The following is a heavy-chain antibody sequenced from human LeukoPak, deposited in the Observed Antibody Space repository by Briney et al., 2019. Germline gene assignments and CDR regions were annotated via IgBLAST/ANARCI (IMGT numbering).Heavy chain of an antibody. CDR3: TTNSRLYDFWSGYYSYWFDP. D-gene: IGHD3-3*01. CDR2: IKSKTDGGTT. CDR1: GFTFSNAW. V-gene: IGHV3-15*01. J-gene: IGHJ5*02. Sequence: GGSLRLSCAASGFTFSNAWMSWVRQAPGKGLEWVGRIKSKTDGGTTDYAAPVKGRFTISRDDSKNTLYLQMNSLKTEDTAVYYRTTNSRLYDFWSGYYSYWFDPWGQGTLVTVSS.